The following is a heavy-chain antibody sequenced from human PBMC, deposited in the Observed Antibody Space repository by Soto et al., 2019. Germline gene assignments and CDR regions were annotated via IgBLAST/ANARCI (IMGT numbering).Heavy chain of an antibody. CDR1: GDSISSDKW. V-gene: IGHV4-4*01. CDR3: GRGGRQQQRGY. Sequence: SVTLSFTCAVSGDSISSDKWWSWVRQPPGKGLEWIGEIHHSGNANYNPSLTSRGIISVDKSKNQFSRNLGAVTDADTAVYCCGRGGRQQQRGYWGEETLVTESS. J-gene: IGHJ4*02. CDR2: IHHSGNA. D-gene: IGHD3-16*01.